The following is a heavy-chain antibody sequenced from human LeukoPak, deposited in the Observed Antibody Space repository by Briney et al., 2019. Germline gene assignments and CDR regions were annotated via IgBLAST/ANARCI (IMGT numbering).Heavy chain of an antibody. D-gene: IGHD2-15*01. J-gene: IGHJ5*02. Sequence: ASVKVSCKASGYTFTGYYMHWVRQAPGQGLEWMGWINPNSGGTNYAQKFQGWVTMTRDTSISTAYMELSRLRSDDTAVYYCARSGYCSGGSCENWFDPWGQGTLVTVSS. V-gene: IGHV1-2*04. CDR3: ARSGYCSGGSCENWFDP. CDR2: INPNSGGT. CDR1: GYTFTGYY.